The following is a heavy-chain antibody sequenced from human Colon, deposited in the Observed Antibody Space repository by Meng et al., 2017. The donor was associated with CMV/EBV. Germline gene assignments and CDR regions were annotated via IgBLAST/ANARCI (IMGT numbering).Heavy chain of an antibody. D-gene: IGHD2-2*01. CDR3: ARDARYQGWFDR. CDR2: LSARSDST. J-gene: IGHJ5*02. CDR1: GFTFSNYA. Sequence: GESLKISCVGSGFTFSNYAMSWVRQAPGKGLEWVSALSARSDSTNYAVSVKGRFTISRDNSKNTLYLEMNGLRAEDTGLYYCARDARYQGWFDRWGQGTLVTVSS. V-gene: IGHV3-23*01.